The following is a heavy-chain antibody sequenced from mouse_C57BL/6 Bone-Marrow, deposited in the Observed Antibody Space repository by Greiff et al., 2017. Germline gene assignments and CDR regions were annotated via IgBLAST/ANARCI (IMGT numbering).Heavy chain of an antibody. CDR2: ISGCGGNT. J-gene: IGHJ4*01. Sequence: EVHLVESGGGLVKPGGSLKLSCAASGFTFSSYTMSWVRQTPEKRLEWVATISGCGGNTYYPDSVKGRFTIFRDNAKNTLYMEMSSLRSEDTAVYYCASQRRLRHAMDYWGQGTSVTVSS. V-gene: IGHV5-9*04. D-gene: IGHD2-4*01. CDR3: ASQRRLRHAMDY. CDR1: GFTFSSYT.